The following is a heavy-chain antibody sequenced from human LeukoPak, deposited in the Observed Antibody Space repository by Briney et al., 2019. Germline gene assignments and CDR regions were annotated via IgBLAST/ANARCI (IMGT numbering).Heavy chain of an antibody. CDR1: GFTFSSYS. Sequence: GGSLRLSCAASGFTFSSYSMNWVRQAPGKGLEWVSSISSSSSYIYYADSGKGRFTISRDNAKKSLYLQMNSLRAEDTAVYYCARAVRETDYWGQGTLVTVSS. CDR3: ARAVRETDY. V-gene: IGHV3-21*01. D-gene: IGHD5-24*01. J-gene: IGHJ4*02. CDR2: ISSSSSYI.